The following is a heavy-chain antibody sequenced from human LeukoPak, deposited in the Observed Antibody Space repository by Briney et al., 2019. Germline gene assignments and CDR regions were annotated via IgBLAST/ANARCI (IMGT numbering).Heavy chain of an antibody. CDR2: ISGSGGST. Sequence: PGGSLRLSRAASGFTFSSYAMSWVRQAPGKGLEWVSAISGSGGSTYYADSVKGRFTISRDNSKNTLYLQMNSLRAEDTAVYYCAKRLRRLLVVPAAIGANWFDPWGQGTLVTVSS. D-gene: IGHD2-2*02. J-gene: IGHJ5*02. CDR3: AKRLRRLLVVPAAIGANWFDP. CDR1: GFTFSSYA. V-gene: IGHV3-23*01.